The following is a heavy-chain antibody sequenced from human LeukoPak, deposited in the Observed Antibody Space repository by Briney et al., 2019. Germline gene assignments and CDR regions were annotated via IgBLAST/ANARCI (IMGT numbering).Heavy chain of an antibody. CDR1: GYTFTGYY. J-gene: IGHJ4*02. D-gene: IGHD2-15*01. CDR3: ARAFRYCSGGSCYRNWGNFDY. Sequence: ASMKVSCKASGYTFTGYYMHWVRQAPGQGLEWMGRINPNSGGTNYAQKFQGRVTMTRDTSISTAYMELSRLRSDDTAVYYCARAFRYCSGGSCYRNWGNFDYWGQGTLVTVSS. CDR2: INPNSGGT. V-gene: IGHV1-2*06.